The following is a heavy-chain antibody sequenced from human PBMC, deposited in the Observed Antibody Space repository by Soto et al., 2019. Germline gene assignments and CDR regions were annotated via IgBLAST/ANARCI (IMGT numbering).Heavy chain of an antibody. D-gene: IGHD3-10*01. J-gene: IGHJ4*02. V-gene: IGHV3-23*01. Sequence: PGGSLRLSCAASGFTFSSYAMSWVRQAPGKGLEWVSAISGSGGSTYYADSVKGRFTISRDNSKNTLYLQMNSLRAEDTAVYYCAKDPDPSGSYYGPNDYWGQGTLVTVSS. CDR1: GFTFSSYA. CDR2: ISGSGGST. CDR3: AKDPDPSGSYYGPNDY.